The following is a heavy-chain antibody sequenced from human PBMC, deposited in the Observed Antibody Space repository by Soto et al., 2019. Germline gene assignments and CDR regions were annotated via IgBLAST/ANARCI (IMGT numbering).Heavy chain of an antibody. Sequence: GSLSLSCAASGFTFSSYAMSWVRQAPGKGPEWVSAISGSGGSTYYADSVKGRFTISRDNSKNTLYLQMNSLRAEDTAVYYCAKDQSGVWSDGMDVWGQGTTVTVSS. D-gene: IGHD3-16*01. CDR3: AKDQSGVWSDGMDV. CDR1: GFTFSSYA. V-gene: IGHV3-23*01. J-gene: IGHJ6*02. CDR2: ISGSGGST.